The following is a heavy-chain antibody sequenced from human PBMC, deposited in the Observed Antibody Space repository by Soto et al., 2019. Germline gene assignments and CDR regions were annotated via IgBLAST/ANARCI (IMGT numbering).Heavy chain of an antibody. CDR2: FDPEDGET. CDR1: GYTLTELS. CDR3: ATDFSSGYYSYFDY. V-gene: IGHV1-24*01. D-gene: IGHD3-22*01. Sequence: ASVKVSCKVSGYTLTELSMHWVRQAPGKGLEWMGGFDPEDGETIYAQKFQGRVTMTEDTSTDTAYMELSNLRSEDTAVYYCATDFSSGYYSYFDYWGQGTLVTVSS. J-gene: IGHJ4*02.